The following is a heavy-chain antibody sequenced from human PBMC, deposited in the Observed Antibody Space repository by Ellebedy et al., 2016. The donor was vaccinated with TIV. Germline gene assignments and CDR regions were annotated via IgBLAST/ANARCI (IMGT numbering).Heavy chain of an antibody. CDR3: ARDPGGGGDYGDNWFDP. Sequence: GESLKISCAASGFTVSDYFMTWVRQAPGKGLEWVSVIYKNGGTNYTDSVNGRFTITRDDSKNTPYLQMNSLRAEDTAVYYCARDPGGGGDYGDNWFDPWGQGTLVTVSS. V-gene: IGHV3-66*01. CDR1: GFTVSDYF. CDR2: IYKNGGT. D-gene: IGHD3-10*01. J-gene: IGHJ5*02.